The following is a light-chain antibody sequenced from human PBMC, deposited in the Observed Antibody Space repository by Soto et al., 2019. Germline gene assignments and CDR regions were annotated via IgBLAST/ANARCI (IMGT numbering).Light chain of an antibody. CDR3: QQYNNWPPIT. CDR1: QSVSSN. V-gene: IGKV3-15*01. Sequence: EIVMTQSPATLSVSPGERATLSCRASQSVSSNLAWYQQKPGQAPRLLIYGASTRATGIPARFSGSGSGTEFTLTISSLQYEDLAVYYCQQYNNWPPITVGQGTRLEIK. J-gene: IGKJ5*01. CDR2: GAS.